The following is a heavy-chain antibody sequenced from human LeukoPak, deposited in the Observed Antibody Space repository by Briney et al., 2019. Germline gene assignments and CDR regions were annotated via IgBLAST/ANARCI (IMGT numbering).Heavy chain of an antibody. J-gene: IGHJ3*02. CDR1: GFTFSTYA. CDR3: AREFKVGTTTLSFDI. Sequence: GGSLRLSCAASGFTFSTYAITWVRQAPGQGLEWVSASSDNGGGTYYADSAKGRFTVSRDNSKNTLYLQMNSLRAEDTAVYYCAREFKVGTTTLSFDIWGQGTMVTVSS. D-gene: IGHD1-26*01. CDR2: SSDNGGGT. V-gene: IGHV3-23*01.